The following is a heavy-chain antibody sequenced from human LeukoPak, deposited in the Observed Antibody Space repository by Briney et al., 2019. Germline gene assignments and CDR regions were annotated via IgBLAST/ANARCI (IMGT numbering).Heavy chain of an antibody. V-gene: IGHV3-43*01. CDR3: AKDNYYGLDY. J-gene: IGHJ4*02. CDR1: GFRFSTYW. CDR2: ISWDGGST. Sequence: GGSLRLSCAASGFRFSTYWMHWIRQAPGKGLEWVSLISWDGGSTYYADSVKGRFTISRDNSKNSLYLQMNSLRTEDTALYYCAKDNYYGLDYWGQGTLVTVSS. D-gene: IGHD3-10*01.